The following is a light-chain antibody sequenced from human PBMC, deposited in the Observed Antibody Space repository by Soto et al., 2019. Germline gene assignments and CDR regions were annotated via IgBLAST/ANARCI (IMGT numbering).Light chain of an antibody. J-gene: IGKJ2*01. CDR3: QQYGGSSYT. CDR2: GAS. Sequence: EIVLTQSPGTLSLSPGERATLSCRASQSVSSSYLAWYQQKPGQAPRLLIFGASSRATDIPDRFSGSGSGTDFTLTISRLEPEDCAVYYCQQYGGSSYTFGQGTKLQIK. CDR1: QSVSSSY. V-gene: IGKV3-20*01.